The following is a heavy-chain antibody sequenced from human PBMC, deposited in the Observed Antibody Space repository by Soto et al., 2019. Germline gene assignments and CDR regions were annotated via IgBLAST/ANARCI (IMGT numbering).Heavy chain of an antibody. D-gene: IGHD6-19*01. Sequence: KNPQASVKGSCKASGYTFTGYYMHWVRQAPGQGLEWMGWISAYNGNTNYAQKLQGRVTMTTDTSTSTAYMELRSLRSDDTAVYYCAREDWLVLGFDYWGQGTLVTVSS. J-gene: IGHJ4*02. CDR1: GYTFTGYY. CDR2: ISAYNGNT. CDR3: AREDWLVLGFDY. V-gene: IGHV1-18*04.